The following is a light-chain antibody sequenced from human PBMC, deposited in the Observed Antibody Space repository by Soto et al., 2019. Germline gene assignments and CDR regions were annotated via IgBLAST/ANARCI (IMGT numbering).Light chain of an antibody. J-gene: IGKJ4*01. CDR2: DAS. CDR3: QQRSNWPLT. Sequence: EIVLTQSPATLSLSPEERATLSCRASQDISSYLAWYQQKPGQAPRVLIYDASNRATGIPGRFSGSGSGTDFTLTISSLEPDDFAVYYCQQRSNWPLTFGGGTKVEI. V-gene: IGKV3-11*01. CDR1: QDISSY.